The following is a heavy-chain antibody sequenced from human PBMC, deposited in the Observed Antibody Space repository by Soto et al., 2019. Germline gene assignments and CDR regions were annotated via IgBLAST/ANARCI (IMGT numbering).Heavy chain of an antibody. CDR2: IYYSGST. CDR3: ASLTPPGSSGWYPAWDFDL. V-gene: IGHV4-59*08. Sequence: QVQLQESGPGLVKPSETLSLTCTVSGGSISSYYWSWIRQPPGKGLEWIGYIYYSGSTNYNPSLKGRDTMSVDTSKTMFPLKLNSVPAADTAVYYCASLTPPGSSGWYPAWDFDLWGRGTLVTVSS. J-gene: IGHJ2*01. CDR1: GGSISSYY. D-gene: IGHD6-13*01.